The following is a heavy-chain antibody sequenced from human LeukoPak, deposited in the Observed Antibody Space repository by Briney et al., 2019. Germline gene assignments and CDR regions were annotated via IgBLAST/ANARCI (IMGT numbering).Heavy chain of an antibody. J-gene: IGHJ4*02. CDR3: ARLTPPFDY. V-gene: IGHV3-74*01. CDR1: GCTFSNYW. Sequence: GGSLRLSCAASGCTFSNYWMHWVRQAPGKGLVWVARINSDGSTTNYADSVKGRFTISRDNAKNTLYLQMNSLRAEDAAVYYCARLTPPFDYWGQGTLVTVSS. CDR2: INSDGSTT. D-gene: IGHD3-16*01.